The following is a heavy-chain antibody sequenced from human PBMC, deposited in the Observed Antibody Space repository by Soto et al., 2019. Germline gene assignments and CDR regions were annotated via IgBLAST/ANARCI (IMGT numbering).Heavy chain of an antibody. CDR3: ARDYYDSSGYYYGFDY. CDR1: VGSISSSNW. J-gene: IGHJ4*02. CDR2: IYHSGST. D-gene: IGHD3-22*01. Sequence: PSETLSLTCAFSVGSISSSNWCSWVRQPPGKGLEWIGEIYHSGSTNYNPSLKSRVTISVDKSKNQFSLKLSSVTAADTAVYYCARDYYDSSGYYYGFDYWGQGTLVTVSS. V-gene: IGHV4-4*02.